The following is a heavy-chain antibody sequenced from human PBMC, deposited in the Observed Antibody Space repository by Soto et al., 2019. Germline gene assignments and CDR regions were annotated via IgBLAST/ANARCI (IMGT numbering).Heavy chain of an antibody. V-gene: IGHV1-2*04. Sequence: ASVKVSCKASGYTFTGYYMHWVRQAPGQGLEWMGWINPNSGGTNYAQKFQGWVTMTRDTSISTAYMELSRLRSDDTAVYYCARGPFLGSGGSCETRGVFASRGQRSTVTVSS. D-gene: IGHD2-15*01. J-gene: IGHJ6*02. CDR3: ARGPFLGSGGSCETRGVFAS. CDR2: INPNSGGT. CDR1: GYTFTGYY.